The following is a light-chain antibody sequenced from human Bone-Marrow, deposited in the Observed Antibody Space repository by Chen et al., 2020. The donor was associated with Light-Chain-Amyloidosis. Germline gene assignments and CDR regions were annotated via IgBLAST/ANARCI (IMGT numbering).Light chain of an antibody. V-gene: IGLV2-14*01. CDR2: EVT. Sequence: QSALTQPSSASGSPPQSSTTSCTGTSSDVGGDNHVSWYQPHPDKAPKLMIYEVTSRPSWVPDRFSGSKSDNTASLTISGLQTEDEADYFCSSYTITNTLVFGSGTRVTVL. J-gene: IGLJ1*01. CDR1: SSDVGGDNH. CDR3: SSYTITNTLV.